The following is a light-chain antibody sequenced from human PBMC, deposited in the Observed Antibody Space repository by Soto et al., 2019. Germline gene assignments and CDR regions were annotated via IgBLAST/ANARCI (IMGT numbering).Light chain of an antibody. J-gene: IGKJ1*01. V-gene: IGKV3-20*01. Sequence: EIVLTQSPGTLSLSPGERATLSCRASQTISSSFLAWYQQKPGQAPRLLIYGASGRATGIPDRFSGSGSGTDFTLTISRLEPEDSAVYYCQEYGSSRTFGQGTKVEIK. CDR3: QEYGSSRT. CDR1: QTISSSF. CDR2: GAS.